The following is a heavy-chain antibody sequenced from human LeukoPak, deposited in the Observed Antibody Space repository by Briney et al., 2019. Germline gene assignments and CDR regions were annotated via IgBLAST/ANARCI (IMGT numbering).Heavy chain of an antibody. D-gene: IGHD3-16*02. CDR1: GGSFSGYY. J-gene: IGHJ4*02. V-gene: IGHV4-34*01. Sequence: SETLSLTCAVYGGSFSGYYWGWIRQPPGKGLEWIGSIYYSGSTYYNPSLKSRVTISVDTSKNRFSLKLSSVTAADTAVYYCARGVWGSYRYTGSFDYWGQGTLVIVSS. CDR2: IYYSGST. CDR3: ARGVWGSYRYTGSFDY.